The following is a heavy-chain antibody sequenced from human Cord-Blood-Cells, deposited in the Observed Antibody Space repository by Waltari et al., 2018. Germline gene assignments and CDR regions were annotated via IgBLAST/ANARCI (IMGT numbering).Heavy chain of an antibody. Sequence: EVQLVESGGGLVQPGGSLRLSCAASVFTLSTDWMSWVRQAPGKGLEVVGRIKSKTDGGTTDDAAPVKGRFTISRDDSKNTLYLQMNSLKTEDTAVYYCTTDPTVTTFDYWGQGTLVTVSS. CDR1: VFTLSTDW. CDR2: IKSKTDGGTT. D-gene: IGHD4-17*01. J-gene: IGHJ4*02. V-gene: IGHV3-15*01. CDR3: TTDPTVTTFDY.